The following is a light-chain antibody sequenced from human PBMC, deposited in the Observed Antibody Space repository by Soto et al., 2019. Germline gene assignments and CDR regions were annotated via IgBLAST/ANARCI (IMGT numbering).Light chain of an antibody. CDR2: GAS. J-gene: IGKJ1*01. CDR1: QSVSNNY. Sequence: IVLPQSSGSLSLYTAEGASLSCRASQSVSNNYLAWYQQKPGQAPRLLIYGASRRATGIPDRFSGSGSGTDFTLSISRLEPEDFAVYWCQHYGNSPTFGQGTKVDIK. CDR3: QHYGNSPT. V-gene: IGKV3-20*01.